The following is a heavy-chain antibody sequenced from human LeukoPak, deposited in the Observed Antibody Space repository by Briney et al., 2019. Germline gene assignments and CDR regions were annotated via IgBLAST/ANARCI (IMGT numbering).Heavy chain of an antibody. Sequence: GASVKVSCKASGYTFTSYYMHWVRQAPGQGLEWMGTINPSGGSRSYAQKFQGRVTMTRNTSISTAYMELSSLRSEDTAVYYCARGSIWFGESTDWGQGTLVTVSS. J-gene: IGHJ4*02. CDR3: ARGSIWFGESTD. V-gene: IGHV1-46*01. CDR2: INPSGGSR. D-gene: IGHD3-10*01. CDR1: GYTFTSYY.